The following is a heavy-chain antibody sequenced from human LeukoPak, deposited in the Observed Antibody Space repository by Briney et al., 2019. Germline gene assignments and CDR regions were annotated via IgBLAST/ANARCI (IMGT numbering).Heavy chain of an antibody. CDR2: IWYDGSNK. V-gene: IGHV3-33*06. Sequence: GGSLRLSCAASGFNFSSYGMHWVRQAPGKGLEWVAVIWYDGSNKYYADSVKGRFTISRDNSKNTLYLQMNSLRAEDTAVYYCAKGKQWLSQTTAFDIWGQGTMVTVSS. J-gene: IGHJ3*02. D-gene: IGHD6-19*01. CDR1: GFNFSSYG. CDR3: AKGKQWLSQTTAFDI.